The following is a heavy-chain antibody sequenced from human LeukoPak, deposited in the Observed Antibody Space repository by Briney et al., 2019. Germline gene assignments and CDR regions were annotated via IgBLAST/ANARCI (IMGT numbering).Heavy chain of an antibody. Sequence: SQTLSLTCTVSDASISSGAYYWNWIRQLPGKGLEWIGYVSNSGSTYNNPSLKSRVTISVDTSENQFSLKLSSVTVADTAVYYCARSRFDTLYATYYFDYWGQGTLVTVPS. CDR1: DASISSGAYY. D-gene: IGHD2/OR15-2a*01. J-gene: IGHJ4*02. CDR3: ARSRFDTLYATYYFDY. V-gene: IGHV4-31*03. CDR2: VSNSGST.